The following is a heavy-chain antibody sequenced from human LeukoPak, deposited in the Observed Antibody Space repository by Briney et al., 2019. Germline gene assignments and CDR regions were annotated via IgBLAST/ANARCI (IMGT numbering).Heavy chain of an antibody. J-gene: IGHJ3*02. CDR2: ITSTGSST. Sequence: GGSLRLSCAASGFTFSSFAMNWVRQAPGKGLEWVSTITSTGSSTDYPDSVKGRFTMSRDNSKNTMWLQMNSLRADDMAIYYCAKGGPTVLDAFDMWGQGTMVTVSS. CDR3: AKGGPTVLDAFDM. V-gene: IGHV3-23*01. CDR1: GFTFSSFA. D-gene: IGHD4-17*01.